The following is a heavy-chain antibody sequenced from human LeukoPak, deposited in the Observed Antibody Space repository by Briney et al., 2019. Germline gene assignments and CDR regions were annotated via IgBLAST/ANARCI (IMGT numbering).Heavy chain of an antibody. CDR2: ISAYNGNT. CDR1: GYIFNNYG. Sequence: ASVKVSCKASGYIFNNYGIARVRQAPGQGLEWMGWISAYNGNTNYAQKLQGRVTMTTDTSTSTAYMELRSLRSDDTAVYYCARGIAGARLFDSWGRGTLVTVSS. V-gene: IGHV1-18*01. D-gene: IGHD6-13*01. CDR3: ARGIAGARLFDS. J-gene: IGHJ4*02.